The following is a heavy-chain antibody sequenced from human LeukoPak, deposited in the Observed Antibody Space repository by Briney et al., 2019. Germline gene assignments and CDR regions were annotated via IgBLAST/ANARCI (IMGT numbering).Heavy chain of an antibody. J-gene: IGHJ4*02. CDR3: ATDRGTY. CDR1: GFTFSTSW. CDR2: IKQHGSEI. Sequence: GGSLRLSCAASGFTFSTSWMNWVRRAPGKGLEWVALIKQHGSEIYYADSVKGRFTIARDDAASSLYLQMHSLRAEDTAVYYCATDRGTYWGQGTLVTVSS. V-gene: IGHV3-7*01. D-gene: IGHD3-10*01.